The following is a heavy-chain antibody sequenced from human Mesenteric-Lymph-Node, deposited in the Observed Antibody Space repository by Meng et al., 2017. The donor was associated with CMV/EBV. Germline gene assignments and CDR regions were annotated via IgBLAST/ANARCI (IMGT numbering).Heavy chain of an antibody. CDR1: GYTFTGYY. V-gene: IGHV1-2*02. J-gene: IGHJ4*02. CDR2: INPNSGGT. D-gene: IGHD2-2*03. CDR3: ARGKKGRGKWVDIVVVVGLDY. Sequence: ASVKVSCKASGYTFTGYYMHWVRQAPGQGLEWMGWINPNSGGTNYAQKFQGRVTMTRDTSISTAYMELSRLRSDDTAVYYCARGKKGRGKWVDIVVVVGLDYWGQGTLVTSPQ.